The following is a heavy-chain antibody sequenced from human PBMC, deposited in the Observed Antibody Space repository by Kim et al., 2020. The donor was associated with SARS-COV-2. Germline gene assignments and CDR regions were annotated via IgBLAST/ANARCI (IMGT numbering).Heavy chain of an antibody. CDR2: INHSGST. Sequence: SETLSLTCAVYGGSFSGYYWSWIRQPPGKGLEWIGEINHSGSTNYNPSLKSRVTISVDTSKNQFSLKLSSVTAADTAVYYCARVLLVDIVATSAFDYWGQGTLVTVSS. CDR3: ARVLLVDIVATSAFDY. D-gene: IGHD5-12*01. V-gene: IGHV4-34*01. J-gene: IGHJ4*02. CDR1: GGSFSGYY.